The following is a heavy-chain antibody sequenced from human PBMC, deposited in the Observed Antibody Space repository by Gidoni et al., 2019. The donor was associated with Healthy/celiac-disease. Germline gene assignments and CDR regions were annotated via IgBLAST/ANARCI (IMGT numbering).Heavy chain of an antibody. V-gene: IGHV4-39*01. D-gene: IGHD3-10*01. J-gene: IGHJ4*02. CDR2: IYYSGST. Sequence: QLQLQESGPGLVKPSETLSLPCPVPGGSISSSSYYWGWIRQPPGKGLEWIGSIYYSGSTYYNPSLKSRVTISVDTSKNQFSLKLSSVTAADTAVYYCARGSRPFDYWGQGTLVTVSS. CDR1: GGSISSSSYY. CDR3: ARGSRPFDY.